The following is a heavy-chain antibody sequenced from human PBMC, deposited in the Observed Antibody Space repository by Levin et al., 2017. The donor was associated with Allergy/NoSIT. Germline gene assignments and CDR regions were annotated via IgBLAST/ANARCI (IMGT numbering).Heavy chain of an antibody. Sequence: GASVKVSCKASGYTFTGYYMHWVRQAPGQGLEWMGWINPNSGGTNYAQKFQGRVTMTRDTSISTAYMELSRLRSDDTAVYYCASQRGGGNPTDFDYWGQGTLVTVSS. CDR2: INPNSGGT. J-gene: IGHJ4*02. CDR3: ASQRGGGNPTDFDY. CDR1: GYTFTGYY. V-gene: IGHV1-2*02. D-gene: IGHD3-16*01.